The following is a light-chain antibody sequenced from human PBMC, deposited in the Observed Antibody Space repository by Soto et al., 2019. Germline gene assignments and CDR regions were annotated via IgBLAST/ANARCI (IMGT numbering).Light chain of an antibody. CDR3: SSYAGSNIGV. CDR2: EVS. J-gene: IGLJ1*01. CDR1: SSDVGGYNY. Sequence: QSALTQPPSASGSPGQSVTISCTGTSSDVGGYNYVSWYQQHPGKAPKLMIYEVSQRPSGVPDRFSGSKSGNTASLTVSGLQAEDEADYYCSSYAGSNIGVFGTGTKVTVL. V-gene: IGLV2-8*01.